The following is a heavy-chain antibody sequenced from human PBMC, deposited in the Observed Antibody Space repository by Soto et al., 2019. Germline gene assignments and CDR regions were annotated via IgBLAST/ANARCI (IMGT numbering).Heavy chain of an antibody. CDR1: GYTFTTYV. J-gene: IGHJ6*02. CDR3: ARERKFDFWRKGLDV. D-gene: IGHD3-3*01. V-gene: IGHV1-8*01. Sequence: AQLVQSGAEVRKPGASVKVSCKASGYTFTTYVINWVRQAPGQGLEWLGWMDPNSGSTGYAQNFQGRITMTRNISRNTAHMELSSLQSEDTAVYYCARERKFDFWRKGLDVWGQGTTVTVSS. CDR2: MDPNSGST.